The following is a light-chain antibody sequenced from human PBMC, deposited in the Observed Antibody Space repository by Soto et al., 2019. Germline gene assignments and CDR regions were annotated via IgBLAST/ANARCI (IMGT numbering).Light chain of an antibody. CDR2: GNS. V-gene: IGLV1-40*01. CDR3: QSYDSSLRGVV. CDR1: SSNIGAGYD. Sequence: QCVLTQPPSVSGAPGQRVTISCTGSSSNIGAGYDVHWYQQLPGTAPKLLIYGNSNRPSGVPDRFSGSKSGTSASLAITGLQAEDEADYYCQSYDSSLRGVVFGGGTKLTVL. J-gene: IGLJ2*01.